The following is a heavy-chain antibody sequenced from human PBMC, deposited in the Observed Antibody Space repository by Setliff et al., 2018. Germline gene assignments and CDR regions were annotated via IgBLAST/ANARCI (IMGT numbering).Heavy chain of an antibody. CDR1: GYIFTYYA. CDR2: INAGNGNT. J-gene: IGHJ4*02. V-gene: IGHV1-3*01. D-gene: IGHD3-22*01. Sequence: ASVKVSCKASGYIFTYYAIHWVRQAPGRRLEWMGWINAGNGNTKYSQKFQGRVTITRDTSASTAYMELSSLTSEDTAVYYCARKPYDSSGYFNYWGQGTLVTVSS. CDR3: ARKPYDSSGYFNY.